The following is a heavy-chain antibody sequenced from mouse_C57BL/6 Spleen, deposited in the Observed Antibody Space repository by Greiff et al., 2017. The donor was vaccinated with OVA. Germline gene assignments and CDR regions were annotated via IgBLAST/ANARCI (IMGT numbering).Heavy chain of an antibody. J-gene: IGHJ4*01. CDR2: IYPSDSET. CDR1: GYTFTSYW. V-gene: IGHV1-61*01. CDR3: ARSGSYGPYAMDY. D-gene: IGHD2-12*01. Sequence: QVQLQQPGAELVRPGSSVKLSCKASGYTFTSYWMDWVKQRPGQGLEWIGNIYPSDSETHYNQKFKDKATLTVDKSSSTAYMQLSSLTSEDSAVYYCARSGSYGPYAMDYWGQGTSVTVSS.